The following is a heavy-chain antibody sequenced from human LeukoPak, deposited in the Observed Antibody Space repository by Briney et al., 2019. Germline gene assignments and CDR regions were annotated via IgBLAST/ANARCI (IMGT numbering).Heavy chain of an antibody. CDR1: GFTVSSNY. D-gene: IGHD3-10*01. V-gene: IGHV3-66*01. CDR3: AAITMVRGWVFDY. J-gene: IGHJ4*02. CDR2: IYSGGST. Sequence: PGGPLRLSCAASGFTVSSNYMSWVRQAPGKGLEWVSVIYSGGSTYYADSVKGRFTISRDNSKNTLYLQMNSLRAEDTAVYYCAAITMVRGWVFDYWGQGTLVNVSS.